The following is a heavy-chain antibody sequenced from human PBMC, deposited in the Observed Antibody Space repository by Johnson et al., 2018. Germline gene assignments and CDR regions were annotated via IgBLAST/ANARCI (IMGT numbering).Heavy chain of an antibody. J-gene: IGHJ6*02. CDR2: IWYDGSNK. D-gene: IGHD5-18*01. CDR1: GFTFSSYG. CDR3: ARARSWGIQLYYYYYGMDV. Sequence: QVQLVESGGGVVQPGRSLRLSCAESGFTFSSYGMHWVRQAPGKGLEWVAVIWYDGSNKYYADSVKGRFPISRDNSKNTLYLQMNSLRAEDTAVYYCARARSWGIQLYYYYYGMDVWGQGTTVTVSS. V-gene: IGHV3-33*01.